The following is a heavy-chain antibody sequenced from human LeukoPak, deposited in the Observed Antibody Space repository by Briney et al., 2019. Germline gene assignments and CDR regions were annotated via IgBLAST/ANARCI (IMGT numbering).Heavy chain of an antibody. J-gene: IGHJ6*04. CDR1: GGSVSSGSYY. V-gene: IGHV4-61*01. CDR2: MYYSGST. D-gene: IGHD4-17*01. Sequence: PSETLSLTCTVSGGSVSSGSYYWSWIRQPPGKGLEGIGYMYYSGSTNYNPSLKSRVTISVDTSKNQFSLKLSSVTAADTAVYYCARHPLTTVNRGGMDVWGKGTTVTVSS. CDR3: ARHPLTTVNRGGMDV.